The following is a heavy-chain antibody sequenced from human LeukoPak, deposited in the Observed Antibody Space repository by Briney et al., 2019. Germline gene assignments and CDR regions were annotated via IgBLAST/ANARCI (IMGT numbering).Heavy chain of an antibody. Sequence: SETLSLTCTVSGGSISSYYWSWIRQPPGKGLKGIGYIYTSGSTNYNPSLKSRVTISVDTSKNQFSLKLSSVTAADTAVYYCARLTVTTSDFFGRDYYYYYMDVWGKGTTVTVSS. CDR3: ARLTVTTSDFFGRDYYYYYMDV. J-gene: IGHJ6*03. CDR1: GGSISSYY. D-gene: IGHD4-11*01. CDR2: IYTSGST. V-gene: IGHV4-4*09.